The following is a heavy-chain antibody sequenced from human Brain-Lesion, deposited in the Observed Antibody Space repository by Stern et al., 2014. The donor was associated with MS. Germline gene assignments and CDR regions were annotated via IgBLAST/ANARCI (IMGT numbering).Heavy chain of an antibody. J-gene: IGHJ4*02. Sequence: QVQLQESGPGLVKPSQTLSLTCTVSGGSISSGSDYWSWIRQPVGKGLEWIGRIHPSGSAFYTPPLKSRVTISTDTSMNQFSLELNSATAADTAIYYCASGYRIFDYWGQGILVTVSS. V-gene: IGHV4-61*02. CDR2: IHPSGSA. CDR3: ASGYRIFDY. CDR1: GGSISSGSDY. D-gene: IGHD5-18*01.